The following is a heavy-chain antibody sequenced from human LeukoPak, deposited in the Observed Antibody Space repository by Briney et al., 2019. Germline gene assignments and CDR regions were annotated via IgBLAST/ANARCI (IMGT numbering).Heavy chain of an antibody. D-gene: IGHD6-6*01. Sequence: PSETLSLNCTGSGCSISAYYWSWLPHPPGKGLEGIGYIYSSRSTYYNPFLNSRVTISVDTSKNQFSLNLSSVTAADTAMYYCARHSSSSRGWFDPWGQGILVTASS. CDR3: ARHSSSSRGWFDP. V-gene: IGHV4-59*08. CDR2: IYSSRST. J-gene: IGHJ5*02. CDR1: GCSISAYY.